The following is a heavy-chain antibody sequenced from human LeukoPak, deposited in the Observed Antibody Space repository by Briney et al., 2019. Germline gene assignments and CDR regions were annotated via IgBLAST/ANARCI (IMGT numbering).Heavy chain of an antibody. CDR2: ITHDGSIK. CDR1: AFTFSGYA. CDR3: ASHSSPTF. Sequence: QPGRSLRLSCAASAFTFSGYAMHWVRQAPGKGLEWVAVITHDGSIKHYADSVKGRFTISRDNSKNTLYVQMNTLRAEDTAVYYCASHSSPTFWGQGTLVTVSS. V-gene: IGHV3-30*04. D-gene: IGHD2/OR15-2a*01. J-gene: IGHJ4*02.